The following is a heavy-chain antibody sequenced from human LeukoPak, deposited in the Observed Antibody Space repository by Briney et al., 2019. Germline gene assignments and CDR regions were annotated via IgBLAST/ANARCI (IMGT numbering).Heavy chain of an antibody. CDR2: IYSGGST. V-gene: IGHV3-66*01. CDR3: SRDPRHNDY. Sequence: GGSLRLSCAASGFTVSSNYMSWVRQAPGKGLEWVSVIYSGGSTYYADSVKGRFTISRDNSKNTLYLQMNSLTVEDTAVYYCSRDPRHNDYWGQGTLVTVSS. CDR1: GFTVSSNY. J-gene: IGHJ4*02.